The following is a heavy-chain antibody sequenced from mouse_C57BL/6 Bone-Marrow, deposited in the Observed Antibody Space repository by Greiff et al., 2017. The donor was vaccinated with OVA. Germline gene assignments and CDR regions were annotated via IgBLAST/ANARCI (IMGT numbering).Heavy chain of an antibody. CDR2: IDPSDSYT. CDR3: AIFYGSSFRGAMDY. V-gene: IGHV1-69*01. Sequence: QVQLQQSGAELVMPGASVKLSCKASGYTFTSYWMHWVKQRPGQGLEWIGEIDPSDSYTNYNQKFKGKSTLTVDKSSSTAYMQLSSLTSEDSAVYYCAIFYGSSFRGAMDYWGQGTSVTVSS. J-gene: IGHJ4*01. CDR1: GYTFTSYW. D-gene: IGHD1-1*01.